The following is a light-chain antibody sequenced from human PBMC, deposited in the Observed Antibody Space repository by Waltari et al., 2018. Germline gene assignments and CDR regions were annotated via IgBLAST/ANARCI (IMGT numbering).Light chain of an antibody. CDR1: QDISSY. CDR3: QQPYFYPRT. CDR2: AAS. Sequence: DIQLTQSPSFLSASVGDRVTITCRARQDISSYLAWYQQKPGNAPQFLIYAASTLQSGVPARFSGSGSGTEFTLTISSLQPEDFATYYCQQPYFYPRTFGQGTKVDIK. V-gene: IGKV1-9*01. J-gene: IGKJ1*01.